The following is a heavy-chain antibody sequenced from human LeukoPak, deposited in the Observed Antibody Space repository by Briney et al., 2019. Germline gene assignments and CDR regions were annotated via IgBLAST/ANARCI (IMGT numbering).Heavy chain of an antibody. Sequence: GSLRLSGAASGFTFSSYWMHWVRQAPGKGLVWVSRINSDGSSTSYADSVKGRFTISRDNAKNTLYLQMNSLRAEDTAVYYCAREESSSWYYFDYWGQGTLVTVSS. V-gene: IGHV3-74*01. J-gene: IGHJ4*02. CDR3: AREESSSWYYFDY. CDR2: INSDGSST. CDR1: GFTFSSYW. D-gene: IGHD6-13*01.